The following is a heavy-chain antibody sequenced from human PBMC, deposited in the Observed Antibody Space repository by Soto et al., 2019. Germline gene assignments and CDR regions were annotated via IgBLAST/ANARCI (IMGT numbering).Heavy chain of an antibody. CDR3: VRDGTKNLRDWFDP. J-gene: IGHJ5*02. CDR1: GGSISGGGFS. D-gene: IGHD1-1*01. Sequence: SETLSLTCAVSGGSISGGGFSWSWIRQPPGKGLEWIGRIYATGSSDYNPSLKSRITISVDMSKKQFSLTLRSVTAADTAMYYCVRDGTKNLRDWFDPWGQGILVTVSS. CDR2: IYATGSS. V-gene: IGHV4-61*02.